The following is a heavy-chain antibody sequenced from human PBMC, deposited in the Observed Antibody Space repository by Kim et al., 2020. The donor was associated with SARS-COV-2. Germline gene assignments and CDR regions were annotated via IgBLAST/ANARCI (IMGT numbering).Heavy chain of an antibody. CDR1: GFTFSSYA. J-gene: IGHJ1*01. D-gene: IGHD2-15*01. CDR3: ASPRSAILTAIGFQH. V-gene: IGHV3-30*04. Sequence: GGSLRLSCAASGFTFSSYAMHWVRQAPGKGLEWVAVISYDGSNKYYADSVKGRFTISRDNSKNTLYLQMNSLRAEDTAVYYCASPRSAILTAIGFQHWGQGTLVTVSS. CDR2: ISYDGSNK.